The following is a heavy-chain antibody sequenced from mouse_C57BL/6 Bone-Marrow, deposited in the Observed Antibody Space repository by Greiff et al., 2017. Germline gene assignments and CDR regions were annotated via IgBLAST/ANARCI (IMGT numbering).Heavy chain of an antibody. J-gene: IGHJ3*01. CDR3: TRIAY. CDR1: GFNIKDDY. V-gene: IGHV14-4*01. Sequence: VQLKQSGAELVRPGASVKLSCTASGFNIKDDYMHWVKQRPEQGLEWIGWIDPENGATEYASKFQGKATITVDPSSNTAYLQLSSLTSEDTAVYYCTRIAYWGRGTLVTVSA. CDR2: IDPENGAT.